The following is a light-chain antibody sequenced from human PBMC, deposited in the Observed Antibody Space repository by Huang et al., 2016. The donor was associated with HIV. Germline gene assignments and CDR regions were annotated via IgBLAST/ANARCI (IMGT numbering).Light chain of an antibody. Sequence: DIQMTQSPSSLSASVGDRVTITCRASQGISTCLAWFQQKPGKAPKYLTYAASSLQSRVPSKFSGSGSGTDFTLTISSLQPEDFATYYCQQYRSYPITFGQGTRLEIK. CDR3: QQYRSYPIT. V-gene: IGKV1-16*02. CDR1: QGISTC. CDR2: AAS. J-gene: IGKJ5*01.